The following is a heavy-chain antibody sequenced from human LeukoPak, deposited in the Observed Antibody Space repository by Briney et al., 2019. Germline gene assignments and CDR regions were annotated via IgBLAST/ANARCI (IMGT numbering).Heavy chain of an antibody. CDR3: AKGGDY. V-gene: IGHV3-23*01. CDR1: GFTFSSFA. J-gene: IGHJ4*02. CDR2: IRGSGDAT. Sequence: GGCLRLSCAASGFTFSSFAMTWVRQAPGKGLEWVSVIRGSGDATYYADSVKGRFTISRDSSKNTLYLQMNSLRAEDTAVYYCAKGGDYWGQGTLVTVSS. D-gene: IGHD3-16*01.